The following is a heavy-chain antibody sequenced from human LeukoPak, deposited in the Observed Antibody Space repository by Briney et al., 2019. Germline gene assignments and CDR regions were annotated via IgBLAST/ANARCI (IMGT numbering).Heavy chain of an antibody. CDR1: GFTFSSYA. Sequence: GGSLRLSCAASGFTFSSYAMSWVRQAPGKGLEWVSAISGSGGSTYYADSVKGRFTISRDNSKNTLYLQMNSLRAEDTAVYYCAKDGPVYYYGSGSSLYYFDYWGQGTLVTVSS. CDR3: AKDGPVYYYGSGSSLYYFDY. J-gene: IGHJ4*02. D-gene: IGHD3-10*01. V-gene: IGHV3-23*01. CDR2: ISGSGGST.